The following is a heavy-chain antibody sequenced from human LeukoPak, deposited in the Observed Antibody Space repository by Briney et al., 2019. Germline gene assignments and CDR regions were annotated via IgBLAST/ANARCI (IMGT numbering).Heavy chain of an antibody. CDR1: GDSVSSNKAA. CDR2: TYYRSKWYD. Sequence: SQTLSLTCAISGDSVSSNKAAWNWVRQSPSRGLECLGKTYYRSKWYDHYAVSVKSRITIVPDTSKNQFNLKMRSVPHEDTAVYYCAREAGSTGPVGAFDIWGQGTRVTVSS. D-gene: IGHD6-19*01. V-gene: IGHV6-1*01. CDR3: AREAGSTGPVGAFDI. J-gene: IGHJ3*02.